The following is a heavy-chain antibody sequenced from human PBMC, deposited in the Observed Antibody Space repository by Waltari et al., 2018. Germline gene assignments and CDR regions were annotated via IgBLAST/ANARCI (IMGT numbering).Heavy chain of an antibody. CDR2: ISDPSTGNT. Sequence: EVQLLESGGALVQPGGSLRLSCAASGFTFSSYTLIWVRQAPGKGLEWVSTISDPSTGNTHYADSLKWRFTISRDDSRNTVYLQMNGLIAEDTAVYYCSTWLRAHFDYWGQGTPVTVSS. J-gene: IGHJ4*02. CDR1: GFTFSSYT. D-gene: IGHD5-12*01. CDR3: STWLRAHFDY. V-gene: IGHV3-23*01.